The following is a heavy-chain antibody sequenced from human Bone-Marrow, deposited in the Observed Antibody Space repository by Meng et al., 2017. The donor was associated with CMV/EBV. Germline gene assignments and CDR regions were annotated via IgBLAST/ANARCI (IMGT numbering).Heavy chain of an antibody. CDR3: AIFHSGSYWGSFDY. CDR1: GGSFSGYY. CDR2: INHSGST. Sequence: GSLRLSCAVYGGSFSGYYWSWIRQPPGKGLEWIGEINHSGSTNYNPSLKSRVTISVDTSKNQFSLKLSSVTAADTAVYYCAIFHSGSYWGSFDYWGQGTLVTVSS. D-gene: IGHD1-26*01. V-gene: IGHV4-34*01. J-gene: IGHJ4*02.